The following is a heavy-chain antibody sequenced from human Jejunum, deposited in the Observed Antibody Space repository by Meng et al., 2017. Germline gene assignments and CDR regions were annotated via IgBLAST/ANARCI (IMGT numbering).Heavy chain of an antibody. CDR1: GFTLSSYW. J-gene: IGHJ5*02. V-gene: IGHV3-74*01. CDR3: TRGTEVLSDKGDL. Sequence: EGQLVESGGGLVQPGGSLRLSCAASGFTLSSYWMQWVRQAPGKGLVWLARINSDGSSARYADSVKGRFTISRDNAKNTLFLQMDSLRAEDTAVYYCTRGTEVLSDKGDLWGQGTLVTVSS. D-gene: IGHD2-8*02. CDR2: INSDGSSA.